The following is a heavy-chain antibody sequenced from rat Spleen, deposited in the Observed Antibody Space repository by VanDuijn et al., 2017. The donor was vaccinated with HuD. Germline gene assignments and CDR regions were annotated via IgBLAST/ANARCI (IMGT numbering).Heavy chain of an antibody. CDR3: VRDRHYYPYVMDA. Sequence: QVQLKESGPGLVQPSQTLSLTCTVSGFSLTNNGVSWVRQPPGKGLEWIAAVSSGGTTYYTSALESRLSISRDTSKSQVFLKMNSLQTEDIATYYCVRDRHYYPYVMDAWGQGASVTVSS. CDR1: GFSLTNNG. CDR2: VSSGGTT. J-gene: IGHJ4*01. D-gene: IGHD1-6*01. V-gene: IGHV2S12*01.